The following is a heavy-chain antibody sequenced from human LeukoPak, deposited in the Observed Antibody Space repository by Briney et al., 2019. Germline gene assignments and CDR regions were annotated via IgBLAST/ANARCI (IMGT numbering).Heavy chain of an antibody. Sequence: PETLSPTCAVYGGSFSGYYWSWIRQPPGKGLEWIGEINHSGSTNYNPSLKSRVTISVDTSKNQFSLKLSSVTAADTAVYYCASGTSRGWYLGWFDPLGQGTLVTVSS. J-gene: IGHJ5*02. V-gene: IGHV4-34*01. D-gene: IGHD6-19*01. CDR3: ASGTSRGWYLGWFDP. CDR1: GGSFSGYY. CDR2: INHSGST.